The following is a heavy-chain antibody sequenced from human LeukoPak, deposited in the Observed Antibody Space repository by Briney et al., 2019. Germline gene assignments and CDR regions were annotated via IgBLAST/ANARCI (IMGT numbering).Heavy chain of an antibody. D-gene: IGHD5-24*01. CDR2: INAANGDT. Sequence: GAIVKVSCKASGYTFSTYIVHWVRQAPGQRLEWMGCINAANGDTKYSQKFQGRVTITRDTSASTAYVEMSSLRSEDTAVYFCAREIDRDDYNRFFDYWGQGTLVTVS. CDR3: AREIDRDDYNRFFDY. V-gene: IGHV1-3*01. CDR1: GYTFSTYI. J-gene: IGHJ4*02.